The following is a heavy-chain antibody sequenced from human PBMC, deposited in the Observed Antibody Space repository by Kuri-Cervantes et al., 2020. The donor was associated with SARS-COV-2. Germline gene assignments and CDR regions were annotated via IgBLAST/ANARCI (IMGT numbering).Heavy chain of an antibody. CDR2: INHSGST. D-gene: IGHD4-23*01. CDR3: ARHRGPGLRWYQGNDAFDI. CDR1: GGSFSDYY. Sequence: SQTLSLTCAVYGGSFSDYYWNWIRQPPGKGLEWIGEINHSGSTNYNPSLKSRVTISIDTSNNHFSLKPSSVTAADTAVYYCARHRGPGLRWYQGNDAFDIWGQGTMVTVSS. J-gene: IGHJ3*02. V-gene: IGHV4-34*01.